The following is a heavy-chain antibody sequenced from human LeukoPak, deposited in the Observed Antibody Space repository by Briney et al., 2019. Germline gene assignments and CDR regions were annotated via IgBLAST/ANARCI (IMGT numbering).Heavy chain of an antibody. CDR1: GFTFSNYW. D-gene: IGHD1-26*01. CDR3: ANLGAPYDY. CDR2: INSDGINT. J-gene: IGHJ4*02. Sequence: PGGSLRLSCAASGFTFSNYWMHWVRQAPGKGLVWVPRINSDGINTSYADSVKGRFTISRDNAKNTLNLQMNSLRAEDTAVYYCANLGAPYDYWGQGTLVTVSS. V-gene: IGHV3-74*01.